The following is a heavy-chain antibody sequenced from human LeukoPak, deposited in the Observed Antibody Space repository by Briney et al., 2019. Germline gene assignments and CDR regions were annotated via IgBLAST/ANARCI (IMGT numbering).Heavy chain of an antibody. CDR1: GFTFSSYA. CDR3: AKGDSLYYYYGMDV. D-gene: IGHD2-21*01. V-gene: IGHV3-23*01. J-gene: IGHJ6*02. Sequence: GGSLRLSCAASGFTFSSYAMSWVRQAPGKGLEWVSAISGSGGSTYYADSVKGRFTISRDNSKNTLYLQMNSLRAEDTAVYYCAKGDSLYYYYGMDVWGQGTTVTVSS. CDR2: ISGSGGST.